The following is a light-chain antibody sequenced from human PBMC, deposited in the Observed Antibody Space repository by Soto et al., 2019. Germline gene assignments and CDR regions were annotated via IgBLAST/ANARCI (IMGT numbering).Light chain of an antibody. CDR2: AAS. J-gene: IGKJ1*01. CDR3: PQSSSTPRT. V-gene: IGKV1-12*01. Sequence: QRTHNPSSVSASVGDRVTITCRASQGISSWLAWYQQQPGKAPKLLISAASTLQSGVPSRFSGSGSGTDFTLTISSLQPEDFATYCCPQSSSTPRTSGHGTKVDIK. CDR1: QGISSW.